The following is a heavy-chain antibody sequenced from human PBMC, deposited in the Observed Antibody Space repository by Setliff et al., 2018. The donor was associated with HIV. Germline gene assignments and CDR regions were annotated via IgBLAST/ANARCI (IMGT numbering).Heavy chain of an antibody. CDR3: ARGYSSSWYDS. CDR2: IYTSGST. J-gene: IGHJ5*01. V-gene: IGHV4-4*08. D-gene: IGHD6-13*01. CDR1: GDSISSSYY. Sequence: ASETLSLTCTVSGDSISSSYYWTWIRQPPGKGLEWIGYIYTSGSTNYNPSLKNRVTISVDTSNNQFSLRLSSVTAADTAVYYCARGYSSSWYDSWGQGTLVTVSS.